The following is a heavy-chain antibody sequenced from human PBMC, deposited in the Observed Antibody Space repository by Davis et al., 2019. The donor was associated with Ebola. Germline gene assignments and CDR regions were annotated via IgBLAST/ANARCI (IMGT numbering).Heavy chain of an antibody. Sequence: GGSLRLSCAASGFTFSNAWMSWVRQAPGKGLEWVGRIKTNTDGGTTDYAAPVKGRFTISRDDSKNTLYLQMNSLKTEDTAVYYCTTDPGITITFGGVINYYGMDVWGQGTTVTVSS. CDR3: TTDPGITITFGGVINYYGMDV. D-gene: IGHD3-16*02. J-gene: IGHJ6*02. CDR1: GFTFSNAW. CDR2: IKTNTDGGTT. V-gene: IGHV3-15*01.